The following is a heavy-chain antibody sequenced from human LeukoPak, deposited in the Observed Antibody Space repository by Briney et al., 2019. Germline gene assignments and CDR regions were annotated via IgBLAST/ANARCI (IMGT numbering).Heavy chain of an antibody. CDR2: IDTNTGNP. V-gene: IGHV7-4-1*02. CDR3: VVFDYGDY. D-gene: IGHD3-3*01. CDR1: GYTFTVYA. J-gene: IGHJ4*01. Sequence: ASVKVSCKASGYTFTVYAMHWVRQAPGQGPEYMGWIDTNTGNPTYAQGFTGRFVFSLDTSVSTAYLQISSLKAEDTAVYYCVVFDYGDYWGQGTLVTVSS.